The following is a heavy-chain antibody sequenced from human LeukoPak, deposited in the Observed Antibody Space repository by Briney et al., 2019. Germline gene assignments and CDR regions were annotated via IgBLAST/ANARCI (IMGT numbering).Heavy chain of an antibody. V-gene: IGHV1-8*01. J-gene: IGHJ5*02. Sequence: VASVKVSFTASGYTFTIYDINWVRQATGQGLEWMGWMNPNSGNTGYAQKFQGRVTMTRNTSISTAYMELSSLRSEDTAVYYCARDTMSSSSSWYGENWFDPWAREPWSPSPQ. D-gene: IGHD6-13*01. CDR3: ARDTMSSSSSWYGENWFDP. CDR1: GYTFTIYD. CDR2: MNPNSGNT.